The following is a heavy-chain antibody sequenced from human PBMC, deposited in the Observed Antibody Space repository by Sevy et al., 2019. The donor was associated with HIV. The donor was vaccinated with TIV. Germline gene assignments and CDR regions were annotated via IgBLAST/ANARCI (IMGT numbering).Heavy chain of an antibody. CDR3: AKGGGGHYDPDEIGYYFYYYNMDV. Sequence: GESLKISCAVSGFSFDSYGMTWVRQAPGKGLEWVSGISGSGTRTYYADSVKGRFIISRDNSKNTLYLQMNSIRREDTTIYYCAKGGGGHYDPDEIGYYFYYYNMDVWGKGTTVTVSS. CDR2: ISGSGTRT. D-gene: IGHD3-22*01. J-gene: IGHJ6*03. CDR1: GFSFDSYG. V-gene: IGHV3-23*01.